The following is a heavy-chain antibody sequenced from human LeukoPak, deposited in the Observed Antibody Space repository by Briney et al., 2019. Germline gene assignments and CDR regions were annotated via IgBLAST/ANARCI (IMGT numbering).Heavy chain of an antibody. CDR1: GFPICSYA. Sequence: PGGSLRLSCAASGFPICSYAVMWLRQAPGRGREWVQPISGSGGSTYYADTVKGRCTISRDNSKNTLYLQMNSLRAEDTAVYYCAKDLNYDDSSEIYWGQGTLVTVSS. V-gene: IGHV3-23*01. D-gene: IGHD3-22*01. J-gene: IGHJ4*02. CDR3: AKDLNYDDSSEIY. CDR2: ISGSGGST.